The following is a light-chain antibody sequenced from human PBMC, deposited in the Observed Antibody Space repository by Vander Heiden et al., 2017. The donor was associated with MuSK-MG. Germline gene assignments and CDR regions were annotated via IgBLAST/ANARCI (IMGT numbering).Light chain of an antibody. Sequence: EIKMTKSPSSLSASVGDRVTITCRASQSISSYLNWYQQKPGKAPKLLIYAASSLQSGVPSRFSGSGSGTDFTFTISSLQPEDFATYYCQQSYSTPITFGQGTRLEIK. CDR2: AAS. V-gene: IGKV1-39*01. CDR1: QSISSY. CDR3: QQSYSTPIT. J-gene: IGKJ5*01.